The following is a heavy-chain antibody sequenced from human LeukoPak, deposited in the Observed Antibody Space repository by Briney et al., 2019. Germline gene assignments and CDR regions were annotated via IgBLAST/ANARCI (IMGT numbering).Heavy chain of an antibody. Sequence: PGGSLRLSCAASGFTFSSYWMHWVRQAPGKGLVWVSRINSDGSSTSYADSVKGRFTISRDNAKNTLYLQMNSLRAEDTAVYYCARAGSLGIVGARGYDYWGQGTLVTVSS. J-gene: IGHJ4*02. V-gene: IGHV3-74*01. CDR3: ARAGSLGIVGARGYDY. CDR1: GFTFSSYW. CDR2: INSDGSST. D-gene: IGHD1-26*01.